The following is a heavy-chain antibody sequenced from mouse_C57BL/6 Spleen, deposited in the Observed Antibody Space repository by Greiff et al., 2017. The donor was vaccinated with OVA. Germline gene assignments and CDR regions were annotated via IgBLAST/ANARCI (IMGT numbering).Heavy chain of an antibody. V-gene: IGHV14-3*01. Sequence: VQLQQSVAELVRPGASVKLSCTASGFNIKNTYMPWVKQRPEQGLEWIGRIDPANGNTKYAPKFQGKATITADTSSNTAYLQLNSLTSEDTAIYYCAYKGFAYWGQGTLVTVSA. CDR1: GFNIKNTY. J-gene: IGHJ3*01. CDR3: AYKGFAY. CDR2: IDPANGNT. D-gene: IGHD1-3*01.